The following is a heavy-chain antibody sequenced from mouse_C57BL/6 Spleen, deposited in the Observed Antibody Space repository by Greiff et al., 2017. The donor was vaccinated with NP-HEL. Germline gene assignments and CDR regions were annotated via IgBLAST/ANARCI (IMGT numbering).Heavy chain of an antibody. D-gene: IGHD4-1*01. Sequence: QVQLKQSGAELVRPGTSVKVSCKASGYAFTNYLIEWVKQRPGQGLEWIGVINPGSGGTNYNEKFKGKATLTADKSSSTAYMQLSSLTSEDSAVYFCARGIHWVYAMDYWGQGTSVTVSS. CDR1: GYAFTNYL. J-gene: IGHJ4*01. CDR3: ARGIHWVYAMDY. CDR2: INPGSGGT. V-gene: IGHV1-54*01.